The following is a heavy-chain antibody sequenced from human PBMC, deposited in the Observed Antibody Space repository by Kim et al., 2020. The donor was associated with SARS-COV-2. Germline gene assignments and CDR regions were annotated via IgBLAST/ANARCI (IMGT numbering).Heavy chain of an antibody. CDR1: GFTFSDYA. D-gene: IGHD3-10*01. Sequence: GGSLRLSCAASGFTFSDYAMHWVRLAPGKGLEWVTIISNDGSDEHYTDSVKGRFTVSRDNANNIMYLHLDSLRAEDTALYYCARESWAFDYWGQGTLVTVSS. V-gene: IGHV3-30-3*01. CDR3: ARESWAFDY. J-gene: IGHJ4*02. CDR2: ISNDGSDE.